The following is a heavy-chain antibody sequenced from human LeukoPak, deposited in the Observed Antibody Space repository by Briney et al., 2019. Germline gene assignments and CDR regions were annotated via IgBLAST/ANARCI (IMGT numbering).Heavy chain of an antibody. CDR2: IYSGGST. V-gene: IGHV3-53*01. D-gene: IGHD2-8*01. J-gene: IGHJ3*02. CDR3: AREGVDHDAFDI. Sequence: GGSLRLSCAASGFTVSSNYMSWVRQAPGKGLEWVSVIYSGGSTYYADSVKGRFTISRDNSKNTLYLQMNSLGAEDTAVYYCAREGVDHDAFDIWGQGTMVTVSS. CDR1: GFTVSSNY.